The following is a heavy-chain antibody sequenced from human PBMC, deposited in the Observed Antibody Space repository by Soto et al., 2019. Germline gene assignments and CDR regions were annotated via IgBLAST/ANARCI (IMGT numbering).Heavy chain of an antibody. CDR3: AKAQWLLGGDYFDS. J-gene: IGHJ4*02. V-gene: IGHV3-23*01. CDR1: GFIFSAYA. CDR2: ISDTIGAT. Sequence: EVKLLESGGGLVQPGGSLKLSCAASGFIFSAYAMSWVRQAPGKGLEWVSTISDTIGATDYADSVKGRLTISRDISRNTLYLEMNNLRAEDTAMYYCAKAQWLLGGDYFDSWGQGALVTVSS. D-gene: IGHD6-19*01.